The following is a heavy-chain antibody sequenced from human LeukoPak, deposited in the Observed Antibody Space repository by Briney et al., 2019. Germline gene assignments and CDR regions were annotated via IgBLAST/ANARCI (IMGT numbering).Heavy chain of an antibody. Sequence: QPGRSLRLSCAASGFTFSSYGMHWVRQAPGKGLEWVAVISYDGSNKYYADSVKGRFTISRDNSKNTLYLQMNSLRAEDTAVYYCARGVVVRGVTPYYYYGMDVWGKGTTVTVSS. J-gene: IGHJ6*04. D-gene: IGHD3-10*01. CDR2: ISYDGSNK. V-gene: IGHV3-30*03. CDR3: ARGVVVRGVTPYYYYGMDV. CDR1: GFTFSSYG.